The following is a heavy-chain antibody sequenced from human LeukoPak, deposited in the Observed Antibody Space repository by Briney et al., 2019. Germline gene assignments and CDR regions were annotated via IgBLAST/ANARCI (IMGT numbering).Heavy chain of an antibody. J-gene: IGHJ6*02. D-gene: IGHD3-10*01. CDR2: ISGYNGNT. CDR1: GYTFISCG. V-gene: IGHV1-18*01. Sequence: GASVKVSCKASGYTFISCGINWVRQAPGQGLGWMGWISGYNGNTNYAQNLQGRVTMTRDTSTSTAYMELRSLRSDDTAVYYCARELGGAGSYFFPYYGMDVWGQGTTVTVSS. CDR3: ARELGGAGSYFFPYYGMDV.